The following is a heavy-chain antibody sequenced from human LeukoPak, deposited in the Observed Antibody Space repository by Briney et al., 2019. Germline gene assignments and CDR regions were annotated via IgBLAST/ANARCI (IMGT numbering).Heavy chain of an antibody. CDR1: GGSISNYY. CDR3: ATAHWFDP. J-gene: IGHJ5*02. CDR2: IYYSGST. V-gene: IGHV4-59*05. Sequence: SETLSLTCTVSGGSISNYYWSWIRQPAGKGLEWIGSIYYSGSTYYNPSLKSRVTISVDTSKNQFSLKLSSVTAADTAVYYCATAHWFDPWGQGTLVTVSS.